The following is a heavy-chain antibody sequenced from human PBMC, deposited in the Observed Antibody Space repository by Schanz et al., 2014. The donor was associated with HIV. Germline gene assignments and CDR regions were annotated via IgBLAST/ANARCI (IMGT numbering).Heavy chain of an antibody. D-gene: IGHD5-18*01. CDR2: ISGSDGDT. Sequence: EVQRLESGGGLVQPGGSLRLSCAASGLTFSDYAMTWVRQGAGKGLEWVSTISGSDGDTYYADSVKGRFTISRDNSRNALYLHMNSLRADDTAIYYCVKAYSSGFSGAGSWGQGALVTVSS. J-gene: IGHJ5*02. CDR3: VKAYSSGFSGAGS. CDR1: GLTFSDYA. V-gene: IGHV3-23*01.